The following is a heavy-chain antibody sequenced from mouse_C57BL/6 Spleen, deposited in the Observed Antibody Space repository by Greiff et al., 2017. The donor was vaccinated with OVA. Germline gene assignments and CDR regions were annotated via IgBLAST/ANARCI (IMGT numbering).Heavy chain of an antibody. Sequence: VQLQQSGAELVRPGASVKLSCKASGYTFTDYYINWVKQRPGQGLEWIARIYPGSGNTYYNEKFKGKATLTAEKSSSTAYMQLSSLTSEDSAVYFCAEGGYDGFAYWGQGTLVTVSA. CDR1: GYTFTDYY. D-gene: IGHD2-2*01. V-gene: IGHV1-76*01. CDR2: IYPGSGNT. CDR3: AEGGYDGFAY. J-gene: IGHJ3*01.